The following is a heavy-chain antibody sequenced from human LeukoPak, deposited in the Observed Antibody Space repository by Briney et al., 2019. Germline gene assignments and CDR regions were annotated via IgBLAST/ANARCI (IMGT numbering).Heavy chain of an antibody. D-gene: IGHD3-22*01. V-gene: IGHV3-33*06. CDR3: AKYYDSSGYHSDY. CDR1: GFTFSSYG. J-gene: IGHJ4*02. CDR2: IWYDGSNK. Sequence: PGRSLRLSCAASGFTFSSYGMHWVRQAPGKGLEWVAVIWYDGSNKYYADSVKGRFTISRDNSKNTLYLQMNSLRAEDTAVYYCAKYYDSSGYHSDYWGQGTLVTVSS.